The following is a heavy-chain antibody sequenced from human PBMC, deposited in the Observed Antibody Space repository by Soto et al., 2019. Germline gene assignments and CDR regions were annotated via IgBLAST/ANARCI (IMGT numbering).Heavy chain of an antibody. CDR3: ARQRVLPAQYFFDY. D-gene: IGHD6-13*01. Sequence: QVQLQESGPGLVKPSETLSLTCTVSGDSVSSGSYFWTWIRQPPGKGLEWIGYVLPGVSTSYNPSLKSRVTLSIDTSENQFSLKLNSMTAADTAVYYCARQRVLPAQYFFDYWGQGTLVTVSS. J-gene: IGHJ4*02. V-gene: IGHV4-61*01. CDR2: VLPGVST. CDR1: GDSVSSGSYF.